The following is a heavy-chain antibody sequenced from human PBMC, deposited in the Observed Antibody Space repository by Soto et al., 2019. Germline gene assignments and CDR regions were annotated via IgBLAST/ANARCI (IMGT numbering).Heavy chain of an antibody. CDR1: GFTFSNAW. CDR2: IKSKTDGGTT. J-gene: IGHJ4*02. D-gene: IGHD6-19*01. V-gene: IGHV3-15*01. CDR3: TTVRQGIAVAPKYYFDY. Sequence: GGSLRLSCAASGFTFSNAWMSWVRQAPGKGLEWVGRIKSKTDGGTTDYAAPVTSRFTISRDDSKNTLYLQMNSLKTEDTAVYYCTTVRQGIAVAPKYYFDYWGQGTLVTVSS.